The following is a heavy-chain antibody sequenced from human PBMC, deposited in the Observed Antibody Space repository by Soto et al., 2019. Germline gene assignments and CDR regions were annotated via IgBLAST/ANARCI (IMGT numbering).Heavy chain of an antibody. CDR3: ASNRRDYGDYVGGDY. D-gene: IGHD4-17*01. J-gene: IGHJ4*02. CDR1: GGTFSSYT. V-gene: IGHV1-69*02. Sequence: QVQLVQSGAEVKKPGSSVKVSCKASGGTFSSYTISWVRQAPGQGLEWMGRIIPILGIANYAQKFQGRVTITADKSTSTAYMELSSLRSEDTAVYYCASNRRDYGDYVGGDYWGQGTLVTVSS. CDR2: IIPILGIA.